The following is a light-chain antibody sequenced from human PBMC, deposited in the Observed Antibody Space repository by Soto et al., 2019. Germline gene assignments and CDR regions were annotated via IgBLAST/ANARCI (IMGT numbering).Light chain of an antibody. CDR3: ASFTRSVTVV. CDR2: DVN. J-gene: IGLJ2*01. Sequence: QSVLTQPASVSGSPGQSITISCAGTSSDVGGYNYVSWYQQHPGKVPRLIISDVNKRPPGVSDRFSGSKSGNTASLTISGLQAEDEADYYCASFTRSVTVVFGGGTKLTVL. V-gene: IGLV2-14*03. CDR1: SSDVGGYNY.